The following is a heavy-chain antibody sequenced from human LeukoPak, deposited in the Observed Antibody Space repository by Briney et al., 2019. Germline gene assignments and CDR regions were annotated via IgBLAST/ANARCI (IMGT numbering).Heavy chain of an antibody. D-gene: IGHD6-19*01. CDR1: GGSISSYY. Sequence: SETLSLTXTVSGGSISSYYWSWIRQPAGKGLEWIGRIYTSGSTNYNPSLKSRVTMSVDTSKNQFSLKLSSVTAADTAVYYCATSAAVAGWMGYFDYWGQGTLVTVSS. CDR3: ATSAAVAGWMGYFDY. CDR2: IYTSGST. V-gene: IGHV4-4*07. J-gene: IGHJ4*02.